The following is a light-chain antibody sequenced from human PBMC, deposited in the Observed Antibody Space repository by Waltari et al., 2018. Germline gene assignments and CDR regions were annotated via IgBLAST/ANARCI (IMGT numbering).Light chain of an antibody. V-gene: IGKV1-39*01. CDR3: QQSYSNSLT. J-gene: IGKJ4*01. CDR2: AAS. CDR1: QNIDNY. Sequence: DIQMTQSPSSLSASVRDRVSIPCRASQNIDNYVKWYQQNPGKAPKLLISAASTLQSGVPSRFSGSGSGTECTLTISSLQPEDFANYYCQQSYSNSLTFGGGTRVEIK.